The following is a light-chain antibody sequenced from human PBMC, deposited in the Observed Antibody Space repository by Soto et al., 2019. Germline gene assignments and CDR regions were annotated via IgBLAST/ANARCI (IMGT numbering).Light chain of an antibody. J-gene: IGKJ5*01. Sequence: EIVLTQSPGTLSLSPGERATLSCRASQSLGSSFLAWYQQKPGQAPRLLIFVTSRRATGVPDRFSGSGSGTDFTLTISRLEPEDFAVYFCQYYGSSTSVFCQGTRLEIK. CDR3: QYYGSSTSV. V-gene: IGKV3-20*01. CDR2: VTS. CDR1: QSLGSSF.